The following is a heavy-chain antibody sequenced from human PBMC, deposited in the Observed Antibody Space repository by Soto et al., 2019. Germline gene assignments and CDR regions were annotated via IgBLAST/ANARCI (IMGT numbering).Heavy chain of an antibody. V-gene: IGHV1-18*01. J-gene: IGHJ4*02. CDR2: ISAYNGNT. Sequence: ASVKVSCKASGYTFTRYGISWVRQAPGQGLEWMGWISAYNGNTNYAQKLQGRVTMTTDTSTSTAYMELRSLRSDDTAVYYCARDICGSTSCYANYWGQGTLVTVSS. D-gene: IGHD2-2*01. CDR3: ARDICGSTSCYANY. CDR1: GYTFTRYG.